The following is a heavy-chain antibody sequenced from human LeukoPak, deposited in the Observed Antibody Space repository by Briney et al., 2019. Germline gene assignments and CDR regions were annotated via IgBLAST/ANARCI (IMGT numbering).Heavy chain of an antibody. CDR1: GFTFSSYA. CDR3: ARDRAYCSGGNCYSLYYYLSGMDV. V-gene: IGHV3-30*04. D-gene: IGHD2-15*01. CDR2: ISYDGSNK. J-gene: IGHJ6*02. Sequence: PGGSLRLSCAASGFTFSSYAMHWVRQAPGKGLEWVAVISYDGSNKYYADSVKGRFTISRDKSKNTLCLQMNSLRAEDTAMYFCARDRAYCSGGNCYSLYYYLSGMDVWGQGTTVTVSS.